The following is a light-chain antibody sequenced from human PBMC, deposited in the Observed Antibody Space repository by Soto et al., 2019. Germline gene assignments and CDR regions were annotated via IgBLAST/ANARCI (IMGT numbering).Light chain of an antibody. CDR3: QQYGSSPRT. CDR1: ENLGSRN. V-gene: IGKV3-20*01. J-gene: IGKJ1*01. Sequence: EIVFSQSPGTLSLSPGERDTLSCRASENLGSRNLSAYQQKPGQAPRLLIYGTSNRATGIPGRCSGSGAGTDFSLSIISREPGDLLVYYCQQYGSSPRTFGQGTKVDIK. CDR2: GTS.